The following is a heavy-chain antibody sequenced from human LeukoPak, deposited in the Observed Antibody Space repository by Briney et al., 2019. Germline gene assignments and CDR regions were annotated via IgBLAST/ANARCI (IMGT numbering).Heavy chain of an antibody. CDR1: GFTFSSYE. D-gene: IGHD1-1*01. CDR3: AREQLQDGSGSAFGI. J-gene: IGHJ3*02. V-gene: IGHV3-48*03. Sequence: GGSLRLSCAASGFTFSSYEMNWVRQAPGQGLEWVSYISGSGSPIYYADSVKGRFTISRDNAKNSLYLQMNSLRAEDTAVYYCAREQLQDGSGSAFGIWGQGTMVTVSS. CDR2: ISGSGSPI.